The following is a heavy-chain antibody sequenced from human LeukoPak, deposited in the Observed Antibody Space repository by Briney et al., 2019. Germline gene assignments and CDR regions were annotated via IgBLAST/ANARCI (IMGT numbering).Heavy chain of an antibody. CDR1: GFTFSSYT. Sequence: GGSLRLSCAASGFTFSSYTMSWVRQAPGKGLEWVSGVSGSGGSTHYADSVKGRFTISRDNSKNTLYLQMDSLRAEDTAVYYCAASLPNIVVVPATKGPFGYWGQGTLVTVSS. D-gene: IGHD2-2*01. J-gene: IGHJ4*02. CDR2: VSGSGGST. CDR3: AASLPNIVVVPATKGPFGY. V-gene: IGHV3-23*01.